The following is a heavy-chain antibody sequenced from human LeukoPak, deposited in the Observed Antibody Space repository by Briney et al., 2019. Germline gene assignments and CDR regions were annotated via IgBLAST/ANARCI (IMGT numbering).Heavy chain of an antibody. CDR3: ARARPPYYYDSSGSLGY. CDR1: GGSISSSSYY. Sequence: SETLSLTCTVSGGSISSSSYYWGWIRQPPGKGLEWIGSIYYSGSTYYNPSLKSRVTISVDTSKNQFSLKLSSVTAADTAVYYCARARPPYYYDSSGSLGYWGQGTLVTVSS. J-gene: IGHJ4*02. D-gene: IGHD3-22*01. CDR2: IYYSGST. V-gene: IGHV4-39*01.